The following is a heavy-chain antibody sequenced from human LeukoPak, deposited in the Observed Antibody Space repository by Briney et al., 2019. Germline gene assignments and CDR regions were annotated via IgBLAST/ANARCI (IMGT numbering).Heavy chain of an antibody. V-gene: IGHV1-69*13. CDR3: ASGANSGSYYGAQLDDAFDI. CDR1: GGTFSSYA. J-gene: IGHJ3*02. CDR2: IIPIFGTA. D-gene: IGHD1-26*01. Sequence: ASVKVSCKASGGTFSSYAISWVRQAPGQGLEWMGGIIPIFGTANYAQKFQGRVTITADESTSTAYMELSSLRSEDTAVYYCASGANSGSYYGAQLDDAFDIWGQGTMVTVSS.